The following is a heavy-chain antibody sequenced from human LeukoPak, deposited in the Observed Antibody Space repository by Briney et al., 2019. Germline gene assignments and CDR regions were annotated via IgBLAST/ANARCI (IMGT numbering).Heavy chain of an antibody. CDR3: VRDRGTYRPIDY. V-gene: IGHV3-74*01. D-gene: IGHD1-26*01. CDR2: INTDGSST. Sequence: GGSLRLSCAASGFTFSSYWMHWVRQAPGKGLVWVSRINTDGSSTSYADSVKGRFTISRDNAQNSLYLQMNSLRAEDTAIYYCVRDRGTYRPIDYWGQGTLVTVSS. J-gene: IGHJ4*02. CDR1: GFTFSSYW.